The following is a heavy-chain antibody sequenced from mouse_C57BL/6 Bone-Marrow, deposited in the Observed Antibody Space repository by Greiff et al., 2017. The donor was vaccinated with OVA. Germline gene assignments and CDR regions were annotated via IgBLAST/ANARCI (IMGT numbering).Heavy chain of an antibody. D-gene: IGHD4-1*02. Sequence: VQLQESGPELVKPGASVKISCKASGYAFSSSWMNWVKQRPGKGLEWIGRIYPGDGDTNSNGKFKGKATLTADKSSSTAYMQLSSLTSEESAVYVCAINWDKRNAMDDWGQGTSVTVSS. CDR3: AINWDKRNAMDD. J-gene: IGHJ4*01. CDR1: GYAFSSSW. CDR2: IYPGDGDT. V-gene: IGHV1-82*01.